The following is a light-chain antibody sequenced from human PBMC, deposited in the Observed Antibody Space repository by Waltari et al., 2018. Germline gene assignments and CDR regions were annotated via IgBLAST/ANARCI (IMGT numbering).Light chain of an antibody. CDR1: HTITGW. CDR2: DAS. Sequence: DIQMTQSPSTLSASVGDRVTTTCRASHTITGWLAWYQQKPGKAPELLIHDASTFESGVPPRFSGSGSGTEFTLTISSVQPEDVATYYCQQYLLFWTFGQGTRVEIK. V-gene: IGKV1-5*01. J-gene: IGKJ1*01. CDR3: QQYLLFWT.